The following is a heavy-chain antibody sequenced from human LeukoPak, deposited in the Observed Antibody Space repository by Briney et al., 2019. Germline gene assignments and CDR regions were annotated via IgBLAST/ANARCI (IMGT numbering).Heavy chain of an antibody. J-gene: IGHJ4*02. CDR1: GFTFDDYA. D-gene: IGHD3-22*01. CDR3: AKGGYYYDSSGYYAMS. Sequence: PGRSLRLSCAVSGFTFDDYAMHWVRQAPGKGLEWVSGISWNSGSIGYADSVKGRFTISRDNAKNSLYLQMNSLRAEDTALYYCAKGGYYYDSSGYYAMSWGQGTLVTVSS. V-gene: IGHV3-9*01. CDR2: ISWNSGSI.